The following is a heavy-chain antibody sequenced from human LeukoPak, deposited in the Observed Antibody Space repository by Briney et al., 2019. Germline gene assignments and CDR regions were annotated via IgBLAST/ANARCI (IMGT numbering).Heavy chain of an antibody. D-gene: IGHD3-9*01. CDR3: ARFKAHYDILSSLISPYYFDY. J-gene: IGHJ4*02. Sequence: GESLQISCQGSGYSFGYIFSTYWIGWVRQMPGNGLEWVGIIYPVDSDTRYSPSFQGQVTISVDTSISTAYLQWSSLKASDSAMYYCARFKAHYDILSSLISPYYFDYWGQGTLVTVSS. V-gene: IGHV5-51*01. CDR1: GYSFGYIFSTYW. CDR2: IYPVDSDT.